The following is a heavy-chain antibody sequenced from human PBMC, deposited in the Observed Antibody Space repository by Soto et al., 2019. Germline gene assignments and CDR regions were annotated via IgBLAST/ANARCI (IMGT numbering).Heavy chain of an antibody. Sequence: EVQVVESGGGLVQPGGSLRLSCAASGFTFNTYWMTWVRQAPGKGLEWVANINEDGTKKNYVDSVEGRFTISRDNGKNSLSLQMTSLRPEDSAVYYCTRDVIPFESDNAYEAFDIWGQGTPVSVSS. V-gene: IGHV3-7*01. D-gene: IGHD3-16*01. J-gene: IGHJ3*02. CDR3: TRDVIPFESDNAYEAFDI. CDR2: INEDGTKK. CDR1: GFTFNTYW.